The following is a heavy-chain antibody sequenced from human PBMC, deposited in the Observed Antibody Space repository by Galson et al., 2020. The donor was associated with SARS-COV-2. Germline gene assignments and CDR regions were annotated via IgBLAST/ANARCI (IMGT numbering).Heavy chain of an antibody. J-gene: IGHJ6*03. V-gene: IGHV1-3*01. D-gene: IGHD3-3*01. CDR3: ARERRVTIFGVVIRYYYYMDG. Sequence: ASVKVSCKASGYTFTSYAMHWVRQDPGQRLEWMGWINAGNGNTKYSQKFQGRVTITRDTSASTAYMELSSLRSEDTAVYYCARERRVTIFGVVIRYYYYMDGWGKGTTVTVSS. CDR1: GYTFTSYA. CDR2: INAGNGNT.